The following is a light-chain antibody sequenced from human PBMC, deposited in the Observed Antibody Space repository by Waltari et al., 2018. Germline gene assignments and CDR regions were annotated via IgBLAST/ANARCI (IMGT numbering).Light chain of an antibody. J-gene: IGLJ3*02. Sequence: QTVVTQEPSLSVSPGGTVTLTCALSSGSLSTTSYATWYQQTPGQAPRTLVYKANARSSGVPDRFSGSILGNTAALTITGAQADDESDYYCALYMGSGIWVFGGGTRLT. CDR2: KAN. CDR1: SGSLSTTSY. CDR3: ALYMGSGIWV. V-gene: IGLV8-61*01.